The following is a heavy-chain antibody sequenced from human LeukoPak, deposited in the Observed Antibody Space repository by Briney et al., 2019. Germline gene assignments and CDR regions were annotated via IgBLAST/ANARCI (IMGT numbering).Heavy chain of an antibody. CDR3: ARDDRLYYYGSGTNWFDP. CDR2: ISAYNGNT. Sequence: VSVKVSCKASGYTFTSYGISWVRQAPGQGLEWMGWISAYNGNTNYAQKLQGRVTMTTDTSTSTAYMELRSLRSDDTAVYYCARDDRLYYYGSGTNWFDPWGQGTLVTVSS. V-gene: IGHV1-18*01. D-gene: IGHD3-10*01. CDR1: GYTFTSYG. J-gene: IGHJ5*02.